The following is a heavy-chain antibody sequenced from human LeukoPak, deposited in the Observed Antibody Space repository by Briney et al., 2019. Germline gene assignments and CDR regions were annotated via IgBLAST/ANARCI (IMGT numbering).Heavy chain of an antibody. CDR1: GGSISSSSYY. D-gene: IGHD6-13*01. Sequence: SETLSLTCTVSGGSISSSSYYWGWIRQPPGKGLEWIGEINHSGSTNYNPSLKSRVTISVDTSKNQFSLKLSSVTAADTAVYYCARYSSSWLIFDYWGQGTLVTVSS. CDR2: INHSGST. V-gene: IGHV4-39*07. J-gene: IGHJ4*02. CDR3: ARYSSSWLIFDY.